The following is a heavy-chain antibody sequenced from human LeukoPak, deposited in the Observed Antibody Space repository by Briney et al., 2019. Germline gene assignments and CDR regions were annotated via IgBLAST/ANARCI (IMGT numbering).Heavy chain of an antibody. V-gene: IGHV4-34*01. Sequence: SETLSLTCAVYGGSFSGYYWSWIRQPPGKGLEWIGEINHSGSTNYNPSLKSRVTISVDTSKNQFSLKLSSVTAADTAVYYCARGRSSWSSGTWFDPWGQGTLVTVSS. CDR1: GGSFSGYY. J-gene: IGHJ5*02. CDR2: INHSGST. CDR3: ARGRSSWSSGTWFDP. D-gene: IGHD6-13*01.